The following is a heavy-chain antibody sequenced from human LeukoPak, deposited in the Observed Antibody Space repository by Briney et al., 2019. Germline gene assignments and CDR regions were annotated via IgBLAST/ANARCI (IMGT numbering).Heavy chain of an antibody. CDR2: ISGSGDNT. CDR3: AKMKGHPLPKYYMDV. Sequence: PGGSLRLSCAASGFTFSGLAMSWVRRTPGKGLEWVSGISGSGDNTLYADSVKGRFTISRDNPKNTLYLEMNSLRAEDTAIYYCAKMKGHPLPKYYMDVWGQGTTVTVSS. CDR1: GFTFSGLA. D-gene: IGHD1-26*01. J-gene: IGHJ6*01. V-gene: IGHV3-23*01.